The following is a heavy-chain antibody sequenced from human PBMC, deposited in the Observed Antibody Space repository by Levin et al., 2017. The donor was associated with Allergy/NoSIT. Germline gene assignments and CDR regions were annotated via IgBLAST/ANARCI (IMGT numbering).Heavy chain of an antibody. Sequence: SETLSLTCAVSGGSISSGGYSWSWIRQPPGKGLEWIGYIYHSGSTYYNPSLKSRVTISVDRSKNQFSLKLSSVTAADTAVYYCAGAQVYVALDYWGQGTLVTVSS. J-gene: IGHJ4*02. CDR1: GGSISSGGYS. V-gene: IGHV4-30-2*01. D-gene: IGHD5/OR15-5a*01. CDR3: AGAQVYVALDY. CDR2: IYHSGST.